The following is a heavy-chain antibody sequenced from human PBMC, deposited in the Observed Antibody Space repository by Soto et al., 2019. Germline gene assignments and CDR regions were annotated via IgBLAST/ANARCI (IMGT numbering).Heavy chain of an antibody. Sequence: SETLSLTCTVSCDSINTYYWSWIRQPPGKGLEWIGHIYRSGTTRYNPSVKRRVTISVDTSKNQFSLKLSSVTAADTAVYDCARVQMATIYFDYWGQGILVTLSS. CDR1: CDSINTYY. D-gene: IGHD5-12*01. CDR3: ARVQMATIYFDY. J-gene: IGHJ4*02. V-gene: IGHV4-59*01. CDR2: IYRSGTT.